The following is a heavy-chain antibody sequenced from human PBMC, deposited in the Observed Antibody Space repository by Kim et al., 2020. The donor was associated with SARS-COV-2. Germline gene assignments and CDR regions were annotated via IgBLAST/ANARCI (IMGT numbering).Heavy chain of an antibody. Sequence: GESLKISCATSGFTFNSYAMSWVRQAPGKGLDWVSGISGDDISTYYADSVKGRFTISRDNSKNTLYLQMNSLRAEDTAVYYCAKDRLTLNYYDSSGYYY. V-gene: IGHV3-23*01. CDR2: ISGDDIST. D-gene: IGHD3-22*01. CDR1: GFTFNSYA. J-gene: IGHJ6*01. CDR3: AKDRLTLNYYDSSGYYY.